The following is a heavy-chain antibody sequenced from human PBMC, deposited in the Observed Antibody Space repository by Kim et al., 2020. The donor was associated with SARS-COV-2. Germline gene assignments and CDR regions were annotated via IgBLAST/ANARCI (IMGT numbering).Heavy chain of an antibody. D-gene: IGHD3-22*01. CDR2: IIPIFGTA. Sequence: SVKVSCKASGGTFSSYAISWVRQAPGQGLDWMGGIIPIFGTANYAQKFQGRVTITADESTSTAYMELSSLRSEDTAVYYCARYLYDSSGSVGRDYWGQGTLVTVSS. J-gene: IGHJ4*02. CDR1: GGTFSSYA. CDR3: ARYLYDSSGSVGRDY. V-gene: IGHV1-69*13.